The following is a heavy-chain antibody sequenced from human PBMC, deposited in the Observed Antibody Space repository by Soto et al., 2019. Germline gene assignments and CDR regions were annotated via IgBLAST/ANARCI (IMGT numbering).Heavy chain of an antibody. CDR3: AREGSKALATYYGPPV. V-gene: IGHV1-18*01. J-gene: IGHJ6*02. Sequence: KVSGKASGYTFTSYGIGWVRQSPGQGLEWMGWISAYNGNTNYAQKLQGRVTMTTDTSTSTAYMELRSLRSDDTAVYYCAREGSKALATYYGPPVCGQGNTVSVFS. D-gene: IGHD3-10*01. CDR2: ISAYNGNT. CDR1: GYTFTSYG.